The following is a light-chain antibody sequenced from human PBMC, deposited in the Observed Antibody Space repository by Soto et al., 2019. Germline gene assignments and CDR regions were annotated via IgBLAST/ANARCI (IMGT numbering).Light chain of an antibody. CDR2: KAS. CDR3: QQYNSYPLT. CDR1: QSISGL. J-gene: IGKJ4*01. Sequence: DIQMTQSPSTLSASVGDRVTITCRARQSISGLLAWYQQKPGKPPKFLIYKASSLESGVTSRFSGSGSGTELTLTISSLQPDDFATYYCQQYNSYPLTFGGGTKVEIK. V-gene: IGKV1-5*03.